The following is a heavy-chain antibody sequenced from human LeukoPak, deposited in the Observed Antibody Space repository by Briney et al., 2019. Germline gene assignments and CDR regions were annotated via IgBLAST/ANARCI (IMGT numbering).Heavy chain of an antibody. CDR3: ANPPTVTSFHY. CDR1: GFTFSNYA. Sequence: PGGSLRLSCAASGFTFSNYAMSWVRQAPGKGLEWVSSINGRGGSTYYADSVKGRFTISRDNSKNTLYLQMNSLRAEDTAIYYCANPPTVTSFHYCGQGTLVTVSS. J-gene: IGHJ4*02. CDR2: INGRGGST. V-gene: IGHV3-23*01. D-gene: IGHD4-11*01.